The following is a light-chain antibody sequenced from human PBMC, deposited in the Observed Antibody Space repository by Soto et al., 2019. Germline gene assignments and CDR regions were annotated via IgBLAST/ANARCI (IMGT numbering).Light chain of an antibody. CDR1: SSDVGRYDY. V-gene: IGLV2-11*01. J-gene: IGLJ3*02. Sequence: QSALTQPRSVSGSPGQSVTISCTGTSSDVGRYDYVSWYQQHPGKAPKLMIYDVSKWPSGVPDRFSGSKSGNTASLTISGLQAEDEADYYCCSYSGAYTFWVFGGGTKVTVL. CDR3: CSYSGAYTFWV. CDR2: DVS.